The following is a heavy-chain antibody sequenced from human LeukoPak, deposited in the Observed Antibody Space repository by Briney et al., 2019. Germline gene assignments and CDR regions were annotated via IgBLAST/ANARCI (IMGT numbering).Heavy chain of an antibody. CDR3: ARGLDVSGWRDNWFDP. Sequence: PSETLSLTCTVSGGSISSGGYYWSWIRQHSGTGLEWIGYIYYSGSTYYNPSLKSRVTISVDTSKNQFSLKLSSVTAADTAVYYCARGLDVSGWRDNWFDPWGQGTLVTVSS. V-gene: IGHV4-31*03. CDR2: IYYSGST. J-gene: IGHJ5*02. CDR1: GGSISSGGYY. D-gene: IGHD6-19*01.